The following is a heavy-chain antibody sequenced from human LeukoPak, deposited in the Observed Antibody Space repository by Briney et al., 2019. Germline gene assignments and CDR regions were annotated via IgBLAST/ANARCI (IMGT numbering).Heavy chain of an antibody. D-gene: IGHD3-10*01. Sequence: ASVKVSCKASGFTFTCYYMHWVRQAPGQGLEWMGWINPNSGGTNYAQKFQGRVTMTRDTSITTAYMELTSLRSDDTAVYYCARDSHYYGSGTYDYFDYWGQGTLVTVSS. CDR1: GFTFTCYY. CDR3: ARDSHYYGSGTYDYFDY. J-gene: IGHJ4*02. V-gene: IGHV1-2*02. CDR2: INPNSGGT.